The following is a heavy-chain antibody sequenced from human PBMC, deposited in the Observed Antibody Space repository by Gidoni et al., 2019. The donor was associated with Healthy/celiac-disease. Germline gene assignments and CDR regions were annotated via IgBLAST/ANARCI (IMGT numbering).Heavy chain of an antibody. CDR2: MNPNSGNT. V-gene: IGHV1-8*01. J-gene: IGHJ6*02. D-gene: IGHD3-9*01. CDR1: GYTLPSFE. CDR3: ARGLRYFDWLSRGEDV. Sequence: QVQLVQSGAEVQKPGASVKVSCKASGYTLPSFEINWVRQATGQGLEWMGWMNPNSGNTGYAQKFQGRVTMTRNTSISTAYMELSSLRSEDTAVYYCARGLRYFDWLSRGEDVWGQGTTVTVSS.